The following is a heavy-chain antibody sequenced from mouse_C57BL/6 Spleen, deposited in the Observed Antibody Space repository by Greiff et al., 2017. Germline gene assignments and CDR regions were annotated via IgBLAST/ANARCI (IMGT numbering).Heavy chain of an antibody. CDR2: IDPSDSET. V-gene: IGHV1-52*01. D-gene: IGHD1-1*01. CDR1: GYTFTSYW. CDR3: ANLYYYGSSYGYFDV. J-gene: IGHJ1*03. Sequence: QVHVKQSGAELVRPGSSVKLSCKASGYTFTSYWMHWVKQRPIQGLEWIGNIDPSDSETHYNQKFKDKATLTVDKSSSTAYMQLSSLTSEDSAVYYCANLYYYGSSYGYFDVWGTGTTVTVSS.